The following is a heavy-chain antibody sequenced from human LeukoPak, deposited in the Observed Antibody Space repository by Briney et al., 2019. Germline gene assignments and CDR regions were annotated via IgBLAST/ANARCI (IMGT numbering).Heavy chain of an antibody. CDR2: IYYSGST. CDR3: ARHYYDSSGYSYDAFDI. Sequence: PSETLSLTCTVSGGSISSYYWSWIRQPPGKGLEWFGYIYYSGSTNYNPSLKSRVTISVDTSKNQFSLKLSSVTAADTAAYYCARHYYDSSGYSYDAFDIWGQGTMVTVSS. CDR1: GGSISSYY. J-gene: IGHJ3*02. V-gene: IGHV4-59*08. D-gene: IGHD3-22*01.